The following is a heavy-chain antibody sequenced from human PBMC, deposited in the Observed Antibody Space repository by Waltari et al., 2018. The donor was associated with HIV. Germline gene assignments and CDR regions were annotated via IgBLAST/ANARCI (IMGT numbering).Heavy chain of an antibody. CDR1: GYSISSGYY. V-gene: IGHV4-38-2*02. D-gene: IGHD5-12*01. J-gene: IGHJ6*02. Sequence: QVQLQESGPGLVKPSETLSLTCTVSGYSISSGYYWGWIRQPPGKGLEWIGSIYHSGSTYYNPSLKSRVTISVDTSKNQFSLKLSSVTAADTAVYYCASGMATGNYYYYYGMDVWGQGTTVTVSS. CDR2: IYHSGST. CDR3: ASGMATGNYYYYYGMDV.